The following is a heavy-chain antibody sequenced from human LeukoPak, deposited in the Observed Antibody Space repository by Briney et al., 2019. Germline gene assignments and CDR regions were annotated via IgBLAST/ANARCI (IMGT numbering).Heavy chain of an antibody. V-gene: IGHV4-59*01. J-gene: IGHJ6*03. Sequence: PSETLSLTCTVSGGSISSYYWSWIRQPPGKGLEWIGYIYYSGSTNYNPSLKSRVTISVDTSKNQFSLKLSSVTAADTAVYHCARTYYGDYYYYYMDVWGKGTTVTVSS. CDR3: ARTYYGDYYYYYMDV. CDR1: GGSISSYY. CDR2: IYYSGST. D-gene: IGHD4-17*01.